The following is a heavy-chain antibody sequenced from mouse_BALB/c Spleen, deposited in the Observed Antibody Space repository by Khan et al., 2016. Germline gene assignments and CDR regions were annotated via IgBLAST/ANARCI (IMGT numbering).Heavy chain of an antibody. CDR3: ARAWYSMDY. J-gene: IGHJ4*01. CDR1: GYTFNNYW. V-gene: IGHV1-9*01. CDR2: ILPGSGNR. Sequence: QVQLQQPGAELMKPGASVKISCKATGYTFNNYWIEWVKQRPGHGLEWIGDILPGSGNRNYNENLKGKATFTADTSSNTAYMQLSSLTSEDSAVDYGARAWYSMDYWGQGTSVTVSS.